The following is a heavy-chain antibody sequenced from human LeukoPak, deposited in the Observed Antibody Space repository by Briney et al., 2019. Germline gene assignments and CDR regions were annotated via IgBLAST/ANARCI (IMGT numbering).Heavy chain of an antibody. CDR2: IYYSGST. Sequence: RASETLSLTCTVSGGSISSSSFHWGWIRQPPGKGLEWIGSIYYSGSTYYNPSLKSRVTISVDTSKNQFSLKLSSVTAADTAVYYCARVMMYYYDANGYYYGGPFDYWGQGILVTVSS. J-gene: IGHJ4*02. CDR3: ARVMMYYYDANGYYYGGPFDY. V-gene: IGHV4-39*07. CDR1: GGSISSSSFH. D-gene: IGHD3-22*01.